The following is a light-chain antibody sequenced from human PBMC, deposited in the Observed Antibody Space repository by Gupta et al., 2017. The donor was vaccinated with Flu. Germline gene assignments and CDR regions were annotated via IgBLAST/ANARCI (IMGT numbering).Light chain of an antibody. J-gene: IGKJ2*03. CDR3: QQTDSTPHS. V-gene: IGKV1-39*01. CDR2: PAS. Sequence: PSSLSASVGDRVTITCRASQSINMYLNWYQQKPGKAPKLLIYPASSLQSGVPSRFSGSGSETDFTLTISSLQPEDSATYYCQQTDSTPHSFGQGTKLEI. CDR1: QSINMY.